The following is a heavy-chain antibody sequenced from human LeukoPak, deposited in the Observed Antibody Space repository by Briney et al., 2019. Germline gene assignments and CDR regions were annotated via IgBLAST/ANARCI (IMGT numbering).Heavy chain of an antibody. V-gene: IGHV3-30*04. Sequence: GGSLRLSCAASGFTFSSYAMHWVRQAPGKGLEWVAVISYDGSNKYYADSVKGRFTISRDNSKNTLYLQMNSLRAEDTAVYYCAKDRGYCSGGSCYQVLVYWGQGTLVTVSS. J-gene: IGHJ4*02. CDR3: AKDRGYCSGGSCYQVLVY. CDR1: GFTFSSYA. CDR2: ISYDGSNK. D-gene: IGHD2-15*01.